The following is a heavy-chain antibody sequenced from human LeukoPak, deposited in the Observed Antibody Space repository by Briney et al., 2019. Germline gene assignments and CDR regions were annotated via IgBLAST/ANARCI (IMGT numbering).Heavy chain of an antibody. Sequence: VASVKVSCKASGYTFTSYGISWVRQAPGQGLEWMGWISAYNGNTNYAQKLQGRVTMTTDTSTSTAYMELRSLRSEDTAVYYCARTENVETAMAANDYWGQGTLVTVSS. CDR2: ISAYNGNT. D-gene: IGHD5-18*01. V-gene: IGHV1-18*01. CDR3: ARTENVETAMAANDY. CDR1: GYTFTSYG. J-gene: IGHJ4*02.